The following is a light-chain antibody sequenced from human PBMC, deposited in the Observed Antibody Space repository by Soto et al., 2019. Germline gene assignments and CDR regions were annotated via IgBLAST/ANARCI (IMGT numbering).Light chain of an antibody. CDR2: GSS. Sequence: EIVLTQSPGTLSLSPGERATLSCRASQSVNSNYLSWYQQKPGQAPRLLIYGSSNRATDIPDRFSGSGSGTDFTLTISRLEPEDFAVYYCQQYGNSPRLSFGGGTKVEI. V-gene: IGKV3-20*01. CDR1: QSVNSNY. CDR3: QQYGNSPRLS. J-gene: IGKJ4*01.